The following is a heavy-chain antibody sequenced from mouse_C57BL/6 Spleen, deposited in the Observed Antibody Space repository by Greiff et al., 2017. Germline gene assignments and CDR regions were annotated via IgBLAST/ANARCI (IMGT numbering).Heavy chain of an antibody. Sequence: EVHLVESGGGLVKPGGSLKLSCAASGFTFSDYGMHWVRQAPENGLEWVAYISSGSSTNYYADTVKGRFTISRDNAKNTLFLPMTSLRSEDTAMYYCARGSRYYYAMDYWGQGTSVTVSS. J-gene: IGHJ4*01. CDR3: ARGSRYYYAMDY. CDR1: GFTFSDYG. V-gene: IGHV5-17*01. D-gene: IGHD1-1*01. CDR2: ISSGSSTN.